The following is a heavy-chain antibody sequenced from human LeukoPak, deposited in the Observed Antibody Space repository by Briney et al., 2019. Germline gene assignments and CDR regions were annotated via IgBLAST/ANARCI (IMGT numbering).Heavy chain of an antibody. J-gene: IGHJ6*02. CDR1: GFTVSSNY. CDR2: IYSGGST. CDR3: ARRQYYDFWSGYLGRMDV. V-gene: IGHV3-53*01. Sequence: GGSLRLSCAASGFTVSSNYMSWVRQAPGKGLEWVSVIYSGGSTYYADSVKGRFTISRDNSKNTLYLQMNSLRAEDTAVYYCARRQYYDFWSGYLGRMDVWGQGTTVTVS. D-gene: IGHD3-3*01.